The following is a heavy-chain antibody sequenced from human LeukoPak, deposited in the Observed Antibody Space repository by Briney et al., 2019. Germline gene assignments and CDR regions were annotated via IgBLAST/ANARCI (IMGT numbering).Heavy chain of an antibody. CDR1: GFTFSSYW. CDR2: INSDGSST. Sequence: GGSLRLSCAASGFTFSSYWIHWVHQAPGKGLVWVSRINSDGSSTTYADSVKGRFTISRDNAKNTLYLQMSSLRAEDTAVYYCARSSSEYYYYVMDVWGQGTTVTVSS. J-gene: IGHJ6*02. CDR3: ARSSSEYYYYVMDV. V-gene: IGHV3-74*01.